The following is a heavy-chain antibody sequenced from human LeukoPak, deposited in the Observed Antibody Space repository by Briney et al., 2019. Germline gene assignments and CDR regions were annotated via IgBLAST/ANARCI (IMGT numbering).Heavy chain of an antibody. CDR1: GFTFSSYA. Sequence: GGSLRLSCAASGFTFSSYAMSWVRQAPGKGLEWVSAISGSGGSTYYADSVKGRFTISRDNAKNSLYLQMNSLRAEDTAVYYCARASHVDTARVGYWGQGTLVTVSS. CDR3: ARASHVDTARVGY. CDR2: ISGSGGST. V-gene: IGHV3-23*01. J-gene: IGHJ4*02. D-gene: IGHD5-18*01.